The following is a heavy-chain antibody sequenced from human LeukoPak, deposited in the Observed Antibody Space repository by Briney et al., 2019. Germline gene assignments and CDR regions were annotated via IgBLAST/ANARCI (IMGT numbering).Heavy chain of an antibody. V-gene: IGHV4-59*08. Sequence: PSETLSLTCTVSGGSISSYYWSWIGQPPGKGLEWIGYIYYSGSTNYNPSLKSRVTISVDTSKNQFSLKLSSVTAADTAVYYCARHAGTMVRGVIGQIDYWGQGTLVTVSS. CDR1: GGSISSYY. CDR2: IYYSGST. J-gene: IGHJ4*02. D-gene: IGHD3-10*01. CDR3: ARHAGTMVRGVIGQIDY.